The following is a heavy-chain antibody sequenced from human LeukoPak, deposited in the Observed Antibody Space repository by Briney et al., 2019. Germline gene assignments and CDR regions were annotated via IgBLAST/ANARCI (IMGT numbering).Heavy chain of an antibody. CDR1: GFTFSSYA. Sequence: GGSLRLSCAASGFTFSSYAMNWVRQAPGKGLEWVSSISGSSSYIYYADSVKGRFTISRDNAKNSLYLQMNSLRAEDTAVYYCARGSDSSGYYFGASDAFDIWGQGTMVTVSS. CDR2: ISGSSSYI. V-gene: IGHV3-21*01. D-gene: IGHD3-22*01. CDR3: ARGSDSSGYYFGASDAFDI. J-gene: IGHJ3*02.